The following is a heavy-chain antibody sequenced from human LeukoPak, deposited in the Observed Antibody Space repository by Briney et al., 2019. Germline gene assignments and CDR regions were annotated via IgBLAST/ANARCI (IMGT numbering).Heavy chain of an antibody. J-gene: IGHJ4*02. CDR2: ISSSSSYI. CDR1: GFTFSSYA. CDR3: ARPLRESGYFYFDY. V-gene: IGHV3-21*01. D-gene: IGHD3-3*01. Sequence: GGSLRLSCAASGFTFSSYAMNWVRQAPGKGLEWVSSISSSSSYIYYADSVKGRFTISRDNAKNSLYLQMNSLRAEDTAIYYCARPLRESGYFYFDYWGQGTLVTVSS.